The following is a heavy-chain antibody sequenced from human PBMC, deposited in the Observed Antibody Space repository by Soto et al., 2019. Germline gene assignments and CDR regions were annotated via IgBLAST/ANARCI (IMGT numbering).Heavy chain of an antibody. J-gene: IGHJ4*02. CDR3: ARGGVSTRTFDY. CDR1: GYNFAGYW. D-gene: IGHD3-3*01. Sequence: GESLKISCKGSGYNFAGYWIAWVRQMPGKGLELMGTIYPSDSDTRYRPSFQGQVTISADKSISSAYLQWSSLRASDTAMYYCARGGVSTRTFDYCGQGTPVTVS. V-gene: IGHV5-51*01. CDR2: IYPSDSDT.